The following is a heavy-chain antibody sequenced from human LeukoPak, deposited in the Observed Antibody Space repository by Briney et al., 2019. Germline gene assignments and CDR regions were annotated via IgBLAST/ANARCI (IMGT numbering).Heavy chain of an antibody. D-gene: IGHD3-3*01. CDR3: ARCFWSGYYDYYYGMDV. CDR1: GASISGGTYY. CDR2: IYYSGST. V-gene: IGHV4-61*01. Sequence: SETLSLTCSVPGASISGGTYYWGWIRQPPGKGLEWIGYIYYSGSTNYNPSLKSRVTISVDTSKNQFSLKLSSVTAADTAAYYCARCFWSGYYDYYYGMDVWGQGTTVTVSS. J-gene: IGHJ6*02.